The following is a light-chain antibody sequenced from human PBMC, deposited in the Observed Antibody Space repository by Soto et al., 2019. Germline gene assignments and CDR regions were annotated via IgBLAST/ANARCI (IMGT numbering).Light chain of an antibody. J-gene: IGKJ1*01. CDR3: QQYGSSYPWT. V-gene: IGKV3-20*01. CDR1: QSVSSY. Sequence: EIVLTQSPGTLSLSPGERATLSCRASQSVSSYLAWYQQKPGQAPRLLIYGASSRATGIPDRFSGSGSGTDFTLTIRRLEPEGFAVYYCQQYGSSYPWTFGQGTKVDI. CDR2: GAS.